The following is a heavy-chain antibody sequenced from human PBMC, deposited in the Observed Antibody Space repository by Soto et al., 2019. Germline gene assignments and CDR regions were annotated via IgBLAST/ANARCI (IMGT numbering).Heavy chain of an antibody. V-gene: IGHV3-33*01. CDR3: ARGSGMIRGRTYYGMDV. CDR2: IWYDGSNK. D-gene: IGHD3-10*01. J-gene: IGHJ6*02. CDR1: GFTFSSNG. Sequence: PGGSLRLSCAASGFTFSSNGIHWVCKAPGKGLEWVAVIWYDGSNKYYADSVKGRFTISRDNSKNTLYLQMNSLRAEDTAVYYCARGSGMIRGRTYYGMDVWGQGTTVTVSS.